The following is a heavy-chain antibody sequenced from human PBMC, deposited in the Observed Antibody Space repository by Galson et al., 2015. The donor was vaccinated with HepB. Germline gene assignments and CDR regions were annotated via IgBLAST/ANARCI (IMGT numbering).Heavy chain of an antibody. CDR1: GFTFSSYA. CDR3: ARGQYIAAVMEFAY. J-gene: IGHJ4*02. D-gene: IGHD6-13*01. CDR2: ISYDGSNK. Sequence: SLRLSCAASGFTFSSYAMHWVRQAPGQGLEWVAVISYDGSNKYYADSVKGRFTISRDNSKNTLYLQMNSLRAEDTVVYYCARGQYIAAVMEFAYWGQGTLVTVSS. V-gene: IGHV3-30*04.